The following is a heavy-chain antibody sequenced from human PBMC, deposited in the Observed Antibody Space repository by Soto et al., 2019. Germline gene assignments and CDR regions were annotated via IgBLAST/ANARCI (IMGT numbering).Heavy chain of an antibody. CDR1: GFTFSSNA. CDR3: AADEYGDGGGY. D-gene: IGHD4-17*01. Sequence: QVQLVESGGGVVQPGRSLGLSCVASGFTFSSNAMHWVRQAPGKGLEWVALISYDGNNKYYADFVKGRFTISRDNSKNTLFLQMNSLRVEDTAVYYCAADEYGDGGGYWGQGTLVTVSS. CDR2: ISYDGNNK. V-gene: IGHV3-30-3*01. J-gene: IGHJ4*02.